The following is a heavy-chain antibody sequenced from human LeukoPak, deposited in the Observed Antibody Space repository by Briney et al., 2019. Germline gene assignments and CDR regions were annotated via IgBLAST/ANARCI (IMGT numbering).Heavy chain of an antibody. J-gene: IGHJ4*02. D-gene: IGHD4-17*01. V-gene: IGHV3-72*01. Sequence: PGGSLRLSCAASGFTFSDHYMDWVRQAPGKGLEWVGRVRNKPNTYTTDYAASGEGRFTISRDDSTNSLYLQTTRLATEDTAVYYCTRVPHGDYFDYWGPGTLVTVSS. CDR1: GFTFSDHY. CDR3: TRVPHGDYFDY. CDR2: VRNKPNTYTT.